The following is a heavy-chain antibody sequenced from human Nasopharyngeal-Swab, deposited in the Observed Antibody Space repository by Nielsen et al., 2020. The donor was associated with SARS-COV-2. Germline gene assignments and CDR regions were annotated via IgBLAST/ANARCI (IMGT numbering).Heavy chain of an antibody. Sequence: SLKISCSASGFAFDEYAMHWVRQPPGKGLEWVSSISWNSGAIVYRDSVKGRFTISRDNAKNSLYLQMNSLRVEDTALYHCARKGEYSSTWGAFDIWGPGTIVAVSS. CDR2: ISWNSGAI. CDR3: ARKGEYSSTWGAFDI. V-gene: IGHV3-9*01. D-gene: IGHD6-13*01. CDR1: GFAFDEYA. J-gene: IGHJ3*02.